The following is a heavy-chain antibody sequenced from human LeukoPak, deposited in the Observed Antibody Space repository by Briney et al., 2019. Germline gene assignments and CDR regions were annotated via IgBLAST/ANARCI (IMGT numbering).Heavy chain of an antibody. Sequence: GASVTVSCKASGYTFTSYAMHWVRQAPGQRLEWMGWINAGHGNTKYSQKFQGRVTITRDTSASIAYMELSSLRSEDTAVYDCARDRIGRHYCSGGTPCPRWFDPWGQGTLVTVSS. CDR3: ARDRIGRHYCSGGTPCPRWFDP. D-gene: IGHD2-15*01. CDR1: GYTFTSYA. J-gene: IGHJ5*02. CDR2: INAGHGNT. V-gene: IGHV1-3*01.